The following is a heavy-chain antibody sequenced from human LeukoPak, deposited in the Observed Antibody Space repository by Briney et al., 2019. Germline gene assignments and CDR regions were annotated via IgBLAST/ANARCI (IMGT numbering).Heavy chain of an antibody. CDR2: ISSSGSTI. J-gene: IGHJ4*02. V-gene: IGHV3-11*01. D-gene: IGHD6-13*01. Sequence: GGSLRLSCAASGFTFSGYYISWIRQAPGKGLEWVSYISSSGSTIYYADSVKGRFTISRDNSKNTLYLQVNSLRVEDTAVYYCAKDSSSSWYYFDYWGQGTLVTVSS. CDR3: AKDSSSSWYYFDY. CDR1: GFTFSGYY.